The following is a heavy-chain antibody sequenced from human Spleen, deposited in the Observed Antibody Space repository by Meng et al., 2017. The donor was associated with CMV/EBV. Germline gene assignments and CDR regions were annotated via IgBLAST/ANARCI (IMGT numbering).Heavy chain of an antibody. Sequence: YGGSFSGYDWSWIRQPPGKGLEWIGEINHSGSTNYNPSLKSRVTISVDTSKNQFSLKLSSVTAADTAVYYCARALHVDTAMEYYFDYWGQGTLVTVSS. CDR1: GGSFSGYD. CDR2: INHSGST. D-gene: IGHD5-18*01. V-gene: IGHV4-34*01. CDR3: ARALHVDTAMEYYFDY. J-gene: IGHJ4*02.